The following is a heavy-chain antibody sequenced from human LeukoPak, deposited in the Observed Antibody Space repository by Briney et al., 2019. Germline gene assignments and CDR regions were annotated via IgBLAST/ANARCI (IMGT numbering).Heavy chain of an antibody. CDR3: AKADIAVAVKDDAFDI. V-gene: IGHV3-30*04. Sequence: GGSLRLPCAASGFTFSSYAMHWVRQAPGKGLEWVAVISYDGSNKYYADSVKGRFTISRDNSKNTLYLQMNSLRAEDTAVYYCAKADIAVAVKDDAFDIWGQGTMVTVSS. D-gene: IGHD6-19*01. CDR2: ISYDGSNK. CDR1: GFTFSSYA. J-gene: IGHJ3*02.